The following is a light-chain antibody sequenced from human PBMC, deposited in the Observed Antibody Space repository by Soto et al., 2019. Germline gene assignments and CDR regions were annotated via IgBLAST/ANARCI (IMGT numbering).Light chain of an antibody. CDR1: QGISSY. V-gene: IGKV1-8*01. CDR3: QQYYSYPLR. J-gene: IGKJ1*01. Sequence: AIRMTQSPSSFSASTGDRVTITCRASQGISSYLAWYQQKPGKAPKLLIYAASTLQSGVPSRFSGSGSGTDFTLTISCLQSEDFVTYYCQQYYSYPLRFGQGTKVEIK. CDR2: AAS.